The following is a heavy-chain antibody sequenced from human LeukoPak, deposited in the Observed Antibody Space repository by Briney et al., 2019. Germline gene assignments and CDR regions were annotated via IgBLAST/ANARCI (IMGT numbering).Heavy chain of an antibody. Sequence: SETLSLTCTVSSYSISSGYYWGWIRQPPGKGLEWIGSIYHSGSTYYNPSLKSRVTISVDTSKNQFSLKLSSVTAADTAVYYCARVDSGVWGQGTMVTVSS. V-gene: IGHV4-38-2*02. CDR3: ARVDSGV. J-gene: IGHJ3*01. CDR2: IYHSGST. D-gene: IGHD3-10*01. CDR1: SYSISSGYY.